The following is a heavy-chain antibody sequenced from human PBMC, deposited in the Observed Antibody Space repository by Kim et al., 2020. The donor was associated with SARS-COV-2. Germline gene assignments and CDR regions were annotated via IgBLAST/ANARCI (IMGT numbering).Heavy chain of an antibody. V-gene: IGHV3-21*04. CDR2: ISISSSYI. CDR1: GFTFSSYS. Sequence: GGSLRLSCAASGFTFSSYSMNWVRQAPGKGLEWISSISISSSYIYYADSGKGRFTISRDNARASLYLQMNSLRAEDTAVYYCARVLTSGWSYFDYWGQGTLVTVSS. J-gene: IGHJ4*02. CDR3: ARVLTSGWSYFDY. D-gene: IGHD6-19*01.